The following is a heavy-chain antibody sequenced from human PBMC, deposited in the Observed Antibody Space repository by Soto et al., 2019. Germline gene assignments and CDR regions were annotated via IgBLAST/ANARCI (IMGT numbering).Heavy chain of an antibody. D-gene: IGHD3-9*01. V-gene: IGHV4-30-4*01. CDR3: ARDWLSLTGGMDV. J-gene: IGHJ6*02. CDR1: GGSISSGDYY. Sequence: SXTLSLTCTVSGGSISSGDYYCSWILQPPGKGLEWIGYIYYSGSTYYNPSLKSRVTISVDTSKNQFSLKLSSVTAADTAVYYCARDWLSLTGGMDVWGQGTTVTVSS. CDR2: IYYSGST.